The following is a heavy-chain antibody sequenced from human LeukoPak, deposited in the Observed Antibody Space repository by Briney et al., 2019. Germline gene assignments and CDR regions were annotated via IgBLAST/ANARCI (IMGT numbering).Heavy chain of an antibody. CDR2: ISVSGGST. Sequence: GGSLRLSCAASGFTFSSYAMSWVRQAPGKGLDWVSSISVSGGSTYYADSVKGRFTISRDNSKNTLYLQMNSLRAEDTAVYYCAKNSPRYCGGDCPLDYWGQGTLVTVSS. CDR1: GFTFSSYA. D-gene: IGHD2-21*02. CDR3: AKNSPRYCGGDCPLDY. V-gene: IGHV3-23*01. J-gene: IGHJ4*02.